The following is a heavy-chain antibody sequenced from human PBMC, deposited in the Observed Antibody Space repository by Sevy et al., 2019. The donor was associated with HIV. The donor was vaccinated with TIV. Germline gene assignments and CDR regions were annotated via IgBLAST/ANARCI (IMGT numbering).Heavy chain of an antibody. V-gene: IGHV4-31*03. CDR2: IYYSERT. J-gene: IGHJ3*02. CDR3: ARANAYLTSDAFDI. D-gene: IGHD1-26*01. CDR1: DGSISSLNYY. Sequence: TLSLTCTVSDGSISSLNYYWSWIRQHPGKGLEWIGYIYYSERTNYNPSLKSRVIISVDTSKNQFSLRLSSVTAADTAVYYCARANAYLTSDAFDIWGQGTMVTLSS.